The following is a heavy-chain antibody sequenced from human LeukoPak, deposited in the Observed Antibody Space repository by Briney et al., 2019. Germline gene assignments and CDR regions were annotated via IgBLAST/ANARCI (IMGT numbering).Heavy chain of an antibody. D-gene: IGHD1/OR15-1a*01. Sequence: GSLRLSCAAPGFTFTTFGIHWVRQAPGKGPEWVAAISPDGNIEYYTDSVKGRFTISRDNSKNMIYLQMNSLRGEDSAVYYCAKINNDDDYWGQGTLVTVSS. CDR2: ISPDGNIE. CDR3: AKINNDDDY. J-gene: IGHJ4*02. CDR1: GFTFTTFG. V-gene: IGHV3-30*18.